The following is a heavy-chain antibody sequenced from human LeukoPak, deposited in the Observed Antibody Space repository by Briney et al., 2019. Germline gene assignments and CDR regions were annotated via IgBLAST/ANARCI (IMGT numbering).Heavy chain of an antibody. J-gene: IGHJ5*02. Sequence: SETLSLTWAVSGGSISCGGYSWGWIRQPPGKGLEWIGYIYHSGSTYYNPSLKSRVTISVDRSTNQFSLKLSSVTAADTAVYCCARAAMTTVVTLGCFDPWGQGTLVTVSS. D-gene: IGHD4-23*01. CDR2: IYHSGST. V-gene: IGHV4-30-2*01. CDR1: GGSISCGGYS. CDR3: ARAAMTTVVTLGCFDP.